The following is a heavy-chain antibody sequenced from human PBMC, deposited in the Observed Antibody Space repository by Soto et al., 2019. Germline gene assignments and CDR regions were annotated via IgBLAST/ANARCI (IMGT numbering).Heavy chain of an antibody. CDR2: MNPNSGNT. CDR1: GYTFTNYD. CDR3: ARAQDYGVYFDY. V-gene: IGHV1-8*01. D-gene: IGHD4-17*01. Sequence: ASVKVSCKASGYTFTNYDINWVRQATGQGLEWMGWMNPNSGNTVYAQKFQGRVSMTRDTSISTAYMELSSLRSEDTAVYYCARAQDYGVYFDYWGPGTLVTVSS. J-gene: IGHJ4*02.